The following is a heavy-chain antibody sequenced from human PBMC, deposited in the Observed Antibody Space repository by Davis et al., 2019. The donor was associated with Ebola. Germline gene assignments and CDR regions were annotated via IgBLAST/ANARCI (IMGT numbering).Heavy chain of an antibody. CDR2: INAGNGNT. J-gene: IGHJ6*02. CDR3: ARDLIYGSGSYVAGYYYCYGMDV. D-gene: IGHD3-10*01. Sequence: ASVKVSCKASGYTFTSYAMHWVRQAPGQRLEWMGWINAGNGNTKYSQKFQGRVTITRDTSASTAYMELSSLRSEDTAVYYCARDLIYGSGSYVAGYYYCYGMDVWGQGTTVTVSS. CDR1: GYTFTSYA. V-gene: IGHV1-3*01.